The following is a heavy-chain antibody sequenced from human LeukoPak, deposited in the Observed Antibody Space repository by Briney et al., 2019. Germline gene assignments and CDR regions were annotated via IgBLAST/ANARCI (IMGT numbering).Heavy chain of an antibody. Sequence: SETLSLTCTVSRGSISSYYWSWIRQPPGKGLEWIGYIYYNGRTNYNPSLKSRFTISVDTSRNQSSLKLSSVTAADTAVYYCARSNTVGADLSFDSWGQGTLVTVSS. J-gene: IGHJ4*02. D-gene: IGHD1-26*01. CDR3: ARSNTVGADLSFDS. V-gene: IGHV4-59*01. CDR2: IYYNGRT. CDR1: RGSISSYY.